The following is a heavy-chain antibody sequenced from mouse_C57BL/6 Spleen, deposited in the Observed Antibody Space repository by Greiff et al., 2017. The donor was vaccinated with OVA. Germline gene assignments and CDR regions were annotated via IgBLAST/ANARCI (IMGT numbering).Heavy chain of an antibody. D-gene: IGHD2-3*01. CDR3: ARVDGCFDY. V-gene: IGHV1-82*01. Sequence: VKLQESGPELVKPGASVKISCKASGYAFSSSWMNWVKQRPGKGLEWIGRIYPGDGDTNYNGKFKGKATLTADKSSSTAYMQLSSLTSEDSAVYFCARVDGCFDYWGQGTTLTVSS. J-gene: IGHJ2*01. CDR2: IYPGDGDT. CDR1: GYAFSSSW.